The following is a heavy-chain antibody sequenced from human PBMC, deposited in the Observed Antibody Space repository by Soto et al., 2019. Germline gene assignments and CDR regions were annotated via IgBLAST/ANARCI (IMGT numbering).Heavy chain of an antibody. CDR3: ARAGVVAATYWFVP. J-gene: IGHJ5*02. Sequence: QVQLVQSGAEVKKPGSSVKVSCKASGGTFSSYAISWVRQAPGQGLEWMGGIIPIFGTANYAQKFHGRVTITADESTSTAYMELSSLRSEDTAVYYCARAGVVAATYWFVPWGQGTLVTVSS. V-gene: IGHV1-69*01. CDR1: GGTFSSYA. CDR2: IIPIFGTA. D-gene: IGHD2-15*01.